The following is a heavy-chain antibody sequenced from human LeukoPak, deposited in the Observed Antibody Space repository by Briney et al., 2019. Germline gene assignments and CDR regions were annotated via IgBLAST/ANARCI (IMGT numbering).Heavy chain of an antibody. Sequence: GASVKVSCKASGYTFTSYDINWVRQATGQGLEWMGWMNPNSGNTGYAQKFQGRVTITRNTSISTAYMELSSLRSEDTAVYYCARGATEQLWLIDYYYYYMDVWGKGTTVTVSS. J-gene: IGHJ6*03. CDR1: GYTFTSYD. CDR3: ARGATEQLWLIDYYYYYMDV. CDR2: MNPNSGNT. V-gene: IGHV1-8*03. D-gene: IGHD5-18*01.